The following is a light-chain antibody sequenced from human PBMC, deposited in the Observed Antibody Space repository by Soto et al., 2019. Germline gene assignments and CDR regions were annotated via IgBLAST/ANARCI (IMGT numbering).Light chain of an antibody. CDR2: RNN. Sequence: QSALTQPPSASGTPGQRVTISCSGSSSNIGSNYVYWYQQLPGTAPKLLIYRNNQRPSGVPDRFSGSKSGTSASLAISGLRSEDEADYYCAAWDVSLSGYVFGTGTKVTVL. CDR3: AAWDVSLSGYV. V-gene: IGLV1-47*01. J-gene: IGLJ1*01. CDR1: SSNIGSNY.